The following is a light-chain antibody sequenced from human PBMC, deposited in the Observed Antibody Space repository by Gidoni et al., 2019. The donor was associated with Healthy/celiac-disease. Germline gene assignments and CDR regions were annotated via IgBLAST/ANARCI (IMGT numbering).Light chain of an antibody. Sequence: DIQMTQSPSSLSASVGDRVTITCRASQGISNYLAWYQHKPGKVPKLLFYAASTLQSGVPSPFSGSGSGTDFTLTISILQPEYVATYYCQKYNSAPRTFGQGTKVEIK. J-gene: IGKJ1*01. CDR2: AAS. V-gene: IGKV1-27*01. CDR3: QKYNSAPRT. CDR1: QGISNY.